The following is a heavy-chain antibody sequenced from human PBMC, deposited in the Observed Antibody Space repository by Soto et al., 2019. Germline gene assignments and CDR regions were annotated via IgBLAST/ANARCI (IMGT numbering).Heavy chain of an antibody. CDR2: ISYDGSNK. Sequence: GGSLRLSCAASGFTFSSYGMHWVRQAPGKGLEWVAVISYDGSNKYYADSVKGRFTISRDNSKNTLYLQMNSLRAEDTAVYYCAKDRRPYSGSYSGRFDYWGQGTLVTVSS. J-gene: IGHJ4*02. CDR1: GFTFSSYG. D-gene: IGHD1-26*01. CDR3: AKDRRPYSGSYSGRFDY. V-gene: IGHV3-30*18.